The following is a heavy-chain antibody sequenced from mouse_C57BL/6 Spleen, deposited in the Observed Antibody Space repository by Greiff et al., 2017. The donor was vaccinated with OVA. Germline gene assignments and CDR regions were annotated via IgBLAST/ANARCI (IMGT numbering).Heavy chain of an antibody. V-gene: IGHV1-26*01. Sequence: EVQLQQSGPELVKPGASVKISCKASGYTFTDYYMNWVTQSHGKSLEWIGDINPNNGGTSYNQKFKGKATLTVDKSSSTAYMELRSLTSEDSAVYYCASYYGSSYGYFDYWGQGTTLTVSS. J-gene: IGHJ2*01. CDR3: ASYYGSSYGYFDY. CDR1: GYTFTDYY. CDR2: INPNNGGT. D-gene: IGHD1-1*01.